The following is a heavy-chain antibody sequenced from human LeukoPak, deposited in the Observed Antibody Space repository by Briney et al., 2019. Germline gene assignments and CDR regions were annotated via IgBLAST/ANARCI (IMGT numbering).Heavy chain of an antibody. D-gene: IGHD5-18*01. Sequence: GASVKVSCKASGGTFSSYAISWVRQAPGQGLEWMGGIIPIFGTANYAQKFQGRVTITADKSTSTAYMELSSLRSEDTAVYYCARSSPRRIQLWSRNSWFDPWGQGTLVTVSS. V-gene: IGHV1-69*06. CDR3: ARSSPRRIQLWSRNSWFDP. J-gene: IGHJ5*02. CDR1: GGTFSSYA. CDR2: IIPIFGTA.